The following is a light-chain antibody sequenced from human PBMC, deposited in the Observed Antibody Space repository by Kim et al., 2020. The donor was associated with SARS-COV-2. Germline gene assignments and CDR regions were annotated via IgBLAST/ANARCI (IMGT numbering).Light chain of an antibody. J-gene: IGLJ2*01. CDR3: CSYAGSYSVI. V-gene: IGLV2-11*01. CDR1: SSDVGGYNY. Sequence: GQSVTVSCTGTSSDVGGYNYVSWFQHHPGKAPKLIIYNVNKRPSGVPDRFSGSTSGNTASLTVSGLQAEDEADYYCCSYAGSYSVIFGGGTQLTVL. CDR2: NVN.